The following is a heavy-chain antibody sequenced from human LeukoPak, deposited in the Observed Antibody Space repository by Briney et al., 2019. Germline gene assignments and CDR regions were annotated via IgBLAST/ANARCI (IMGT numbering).Heavy chain of an antibody. CDR2: INHSGST. D-gene: IGHD3-10*01. J-gene: IGHJ5*02. Sequence: SETLSLTCTVPGGSISSSSYYWSWIRQPPGKGLEWIGEINHSGSTYYNPPLKSRVTISEDTSKNQFSLKLRSVTAADTAVYYCARGPRFGELLWHWFDPWGQGTLVTVSS. CDR3: ARGPRFGELLWHWFDP. CDR1: GGSISSSSYY. V-gene: IGHV4-39*07.